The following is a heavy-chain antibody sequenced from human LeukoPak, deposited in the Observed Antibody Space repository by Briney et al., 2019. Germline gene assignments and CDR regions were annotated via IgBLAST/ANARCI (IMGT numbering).Heavy chain of an antibody. CDR1: GGSFSGYF. Sequence: SETLSLTCAVYGGSFSGYFWSWVRQPPGKGLEWIGEINHSGITKYHPSLKTRVTISVDTSRSQYSLSLGSVTAADTAVYYCALLARPEPPYYYDSSGFYMDYWGQGTVVTVSS. D-gene: IGHD3-22*01. V-gene: IGHV4-34*01. CDR3: ALLARPEPPYYYDSSGFYMDY. J-gene: IGHJ4*02. CDR2: INHSGIT.